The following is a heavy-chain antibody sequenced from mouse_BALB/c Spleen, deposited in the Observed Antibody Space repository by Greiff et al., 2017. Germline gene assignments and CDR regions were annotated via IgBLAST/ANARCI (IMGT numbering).Heavy chain of an antibody. J-gene: IGHJ4*01. CDR2: ISSGSSTI. Sequence: EVKLMESGGGLVQPGGSRKLSCAASGFTFSSFGMHWVRQAPEKGLEWVAYISSGSSTIYYADTVKGRFTISRDNPKNTLFLQMTSLRSEDTAMYYCAREGLDDWGQGTSVTVSS. CDR3: AREGLDD. V-gene: IGHV5-17*02. CDR1: GFTFSSFG.